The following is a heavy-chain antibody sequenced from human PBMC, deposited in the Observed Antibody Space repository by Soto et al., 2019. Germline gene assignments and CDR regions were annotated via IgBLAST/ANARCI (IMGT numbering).Heavy chain of an antibody. V-gene: IGHV3-30*18. J-gene: IGHJ4*02. CDR3: AKGWSYNLLTGHSAPYDD. CDR1: EFTFSSFG. CDR2: ISWDGSKK. D-gene: IGHD3-9*01. Sequence: GGSLRLSCAASEFTFSSFGMHWVRQAPGKGLEWVTFISWDGSKKFYADSVKGRFTISRDNSKNTLYVQMNSLRGEDTAVYYCAKGWSYNLLTGHSAPYDDWGQGTRVTVSS.